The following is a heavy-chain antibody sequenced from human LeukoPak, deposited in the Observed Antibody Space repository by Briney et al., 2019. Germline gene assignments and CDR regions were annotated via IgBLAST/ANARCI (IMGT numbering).Heavy chain of an antibody. CDR1: GYTFTSYG. Sequence: ASVKVSCKASGYTFTSYGISWVRQAPGQGLEWMGWISAYNGNTNYAQKLQGRVTMTTDTSTSTAYMELRSLRSDDTAVYYCARARNPDYDSSGYPSTHWGQGTLVTVSS. J-gene: IGHJ4*02. CDR2: ISAYNGNT. CDR3: ARARNPDYDSSGYPSTH. V-gene: IGHV1-18*01. D-gene: IGHD3-22*01.